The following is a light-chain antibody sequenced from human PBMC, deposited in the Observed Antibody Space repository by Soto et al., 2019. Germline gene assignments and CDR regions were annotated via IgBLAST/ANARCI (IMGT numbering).Light chain of an antibody. CDR1: SSNIGSYT. CDR2: SNN. Sequence: QSVLTRPPSASGAPGQRVTISCSGSSSNIGSYTVNWYQQFPGTAPKLVIYSNNQRPSGVPDRFSGSKSGTSASLVISGLQSGDEADYFCAAWDDGLNGHVVFGGGTQLTVL. V-gene: IGLV1-44*01. CDR3: AAWDDGLNGHVV. J-gene: IGLJ2*01.